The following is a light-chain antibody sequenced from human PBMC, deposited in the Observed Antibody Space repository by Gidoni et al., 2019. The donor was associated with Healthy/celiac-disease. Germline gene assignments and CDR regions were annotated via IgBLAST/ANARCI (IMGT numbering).Light chain of an antibody. J-gene: IGLJ1*01. V-gene: IGLV1-40*01. CDR2: NNS. CDR3: QSYDSSLSGSKV. Sequence: QSVLTQPPSVSGAPGQRVTISCTGSGSNIGAGYDVHWYQQLPGTAPELLIYNNSNRPSGVPDRFSGSKSGTSASLAITGLQAEDEADYYCQSYDSSLSGSKVFGTGTTVSVL. CDR1: GSNIGAGYD.